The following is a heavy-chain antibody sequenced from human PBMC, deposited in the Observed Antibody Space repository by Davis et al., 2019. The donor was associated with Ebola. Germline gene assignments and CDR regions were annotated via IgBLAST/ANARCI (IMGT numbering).Heavy chain of an antibody. V-gene: IGHV3-30*02. Sequence: GGSLRLSCAASGFTFSSYGMYWVRQAPGKGLEWVAFILYDGSNKYYADSVKGRFTISRDNSKNTLYLQMNSLRADDTAVYYCVRGDGRFDYWGQGALVTVSS. D-gene: IGHD5-24*01. CDR3: VRGDGRFDY. CDR2: ILYDGSNK. J-gene: IGHJ4*02. CDR1: GFTFSSYG.